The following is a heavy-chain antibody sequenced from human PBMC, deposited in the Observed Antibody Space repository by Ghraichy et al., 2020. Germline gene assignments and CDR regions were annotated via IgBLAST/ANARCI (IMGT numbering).Heavy chain of an antibody. J-gene: IGHJ4*02. D-gene: IGHD6-6*01. CDR3: ASYLPPVIAASWPDY. CDR1: GFTFSSYS. V-gene: IGHV3-21*01. CDR2: ISSSSSYI. Sequence: GGSLRLSCAASGFTFSSYSMNWVRQAPGKGLEWVSSISSSSSYIYYADSVKGRFTISRDNAKNSLYLQMNSLRAEDTAVYYCASYLPPVIAASWPDYWGQGTLVTVSS.